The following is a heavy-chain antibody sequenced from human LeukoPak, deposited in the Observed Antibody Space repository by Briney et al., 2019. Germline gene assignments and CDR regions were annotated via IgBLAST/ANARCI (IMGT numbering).Heavy chain of an antibody. V-gene: IGHV3-7*03. CDR2: IKQDGSEK. Sequence: GGSLRLSCAASGFTFSSYWMSWVRQAPGKGLEWVANIKQDGSEKYYVDSVKGRFTISRDNAKNSLYLQMNGLRAEDTALYYCAKERYGAGGAFDIWGQGTMVTVSS. D-gene: IGHD4-17*01. CDR1: GFTFSSYW. CDR3: AKERYGAGGAFDI. J-gene: IGHJ3*02.